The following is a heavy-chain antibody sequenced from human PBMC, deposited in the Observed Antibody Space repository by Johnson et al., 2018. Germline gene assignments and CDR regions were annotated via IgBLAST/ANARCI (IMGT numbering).Heavy chain of an antibody. CDR3: ASGTGQTYMAV. J-gene: IGHJ6*03. V-gene: IGHV5-51*03. CDR2: IFPGASDI. Sequence: EVQLVETGAEVKKPGESLKISCNGSGYSFNSYWIGWVRKTHGKGLGWMGIIFPGASDIRYSSSFQGPVPISADKSISTADLQWTSLKASDTARYYWASGTGQTYMAVWGKVTTVTVSS. CDR1: GYSFNSYW.